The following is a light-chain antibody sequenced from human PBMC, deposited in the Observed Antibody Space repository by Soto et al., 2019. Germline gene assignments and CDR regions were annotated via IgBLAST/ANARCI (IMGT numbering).Light chain of an antibody. V-gene: IGKV1-5*03. CDR1: QSISSW. CDR3: QQYNSYS. Sequence: DIQMTQSPSTLSASVGDRVTITCRASQSISSWLAWYQQKPGKAPKLLIYKASIRRLESGVPSRFSGSGSGTEFTLTISSLQPDDFATYYCQQYNSYSFGQGTKVEIK. J-gene: IGKJ1*01. CDR2: KAS.